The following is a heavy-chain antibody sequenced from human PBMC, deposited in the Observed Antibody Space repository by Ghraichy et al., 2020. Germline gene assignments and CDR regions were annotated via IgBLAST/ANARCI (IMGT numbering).Heavy chain of an antibody. CDR3: ARAYMARSYLDY. Sequence: ASVKVSCKASGYSFTSFYMDWVRQAPGQGLEWMGIINPSTGSTTYAQKFQGRVTMTTDTSTSTVYMDLSSLTSDDTAIYYCARAYMARSYLDYWGQGSLVTVSS. D-gene: IGHD3-3*01. J-gene: IGHJ4*02. CDR1: GYSFTSFY. CDR2: INPSTGST. V-gene: IGHV1-46*01.